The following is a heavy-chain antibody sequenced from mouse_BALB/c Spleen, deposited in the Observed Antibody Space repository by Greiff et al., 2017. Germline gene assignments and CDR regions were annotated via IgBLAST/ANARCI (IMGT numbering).Heavy chain of an antibody. J-gene: IGHJ2*01. CDR1: GFTFSSYA. V-gene: IGHV5-6-5*01. CDR2: ISSGGST. Sequence: EVMLVESGGGLVKPGGSLKLSCAASGFTFSSYAMSWVRQTPEKRLEWVASISSGGSTYYPDSVKGRFTISRDNARNILYLQMSSLRSEDTAMYYCARGRTVVGGDYFDYWGQGTTLTVSS. CDR3: ARGRTVVGGDYFDY. D-gene: IGHD1-1*01.